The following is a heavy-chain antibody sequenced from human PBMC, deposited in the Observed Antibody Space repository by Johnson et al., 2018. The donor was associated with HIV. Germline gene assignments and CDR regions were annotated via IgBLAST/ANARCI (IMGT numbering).Heavy chain of an antibody. Sequence: VQLVESGGGVVQPGRSLRLSCAASGFTFSSYGMHWVRQVPGKGLDWVAVISYDGSNKYYADSVKGRFTISRDNSKNTLYLQMNSLRAEDTAVYYCAKCGDADAFDIWGQGTMVTVSS. V-gene: IGHV3-30*18. CDR3: AKCGDADAFDI. CDR1: GFTFSSYG. CDR2: ISYDGSNK. J-gene: IGHJ3*02. D-gene: IGHD3-10*01.